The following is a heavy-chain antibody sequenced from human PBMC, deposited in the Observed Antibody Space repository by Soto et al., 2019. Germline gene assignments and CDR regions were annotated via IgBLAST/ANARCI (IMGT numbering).Heavy chain of an antibody. CDR2: IVVGSGNT. Sequence: QMQLVQSGPEEKKPGTSVKVSCKASGFTFTSSAVQWVRQASGQRLARIGWIVVGSGNTNYAQKFQERVTITRDMSTSTGYMELSSLRSEDTAVYYCAAHLSSSWYLGYFDYWGQGTLVSVSS. J-gene: IGHJ4*02. V-gene: IGHV1-58*01. CDR3: AAHLSSSWYLGYFDY. CDR1: GFTFTSSA. D-gene: IGHD6-13*01.